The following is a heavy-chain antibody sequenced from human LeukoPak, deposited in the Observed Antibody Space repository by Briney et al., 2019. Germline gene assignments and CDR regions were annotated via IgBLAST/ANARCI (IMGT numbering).Heavy chain of an antibody. CDR2: INAGNGNT. Sequence: ASVKVSCKASGYTFTRYAMHWVRQAPGQRLEWMGWINAGNGNTKYSQKFQGRVTITRDTSASTAYMELSSLRSEDTAVYYCAVTYYDFWSGFFPFSYWGQGTLVTVSS. J-gene: IGHJ4*02. D-gene: IGHD3-3*01. V-gene: IGHV1-3*01. CDR3: AVTYYDFWSGFFPFSY. CDR1: GYTFTRYA.